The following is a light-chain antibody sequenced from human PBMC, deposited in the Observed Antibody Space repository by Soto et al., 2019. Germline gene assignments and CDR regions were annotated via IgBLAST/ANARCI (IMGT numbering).Light chain of an antibody. CDR1: SSDVGGYNS. V-gene: IGLV2-14*01. CDR3: SSYTTGGSYV. J-gene: IGLJ1*01. CDR2: DVS. Sequence: QSALTQPASVSGSPGLSIAISCTGTSSDVGGYNSVSWYQQHPGKAPKLMIYDVSNRPSGVSNRCSGSKSGNTASLTISGLKAEDEGDYYCSSYTTGGSYVFGTGTKLTVL.